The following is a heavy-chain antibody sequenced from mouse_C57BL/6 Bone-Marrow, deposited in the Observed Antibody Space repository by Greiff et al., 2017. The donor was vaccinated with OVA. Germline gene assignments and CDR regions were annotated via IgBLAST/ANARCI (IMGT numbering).Heavy chain of an antibody. CDR2: IRSKSNNYAT. J-gene: IGHJ4*01. V-gene: IGHV10-1*01. Sequence: EAGGGLVQPKGSLKLSCAASGFSFNTYAMNWVRQAPGKGLEWVARIRSKSNNYATYYADSVKDRFTISRDDSESMLYLQMNNLKTEDTAMYYCGRSRQLRPSMDYWGQGTSVTVSS. D-gene: IGHD3-2*02. CDR1: GFSFNTYA. CDR3: GRSRQLRPSMDY.